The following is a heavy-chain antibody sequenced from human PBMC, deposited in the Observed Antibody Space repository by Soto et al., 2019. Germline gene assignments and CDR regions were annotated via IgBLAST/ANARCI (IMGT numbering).Heavy chain of an antibody. Sequence: GGSLRLSCAASGFSFSDYYMSWISQAPGKGLEWVSYISSSSNYTHYADSVAGRFTISRDNAKKSLYLQRNSLRADDTAVYYCAREFWSGSYTDYNGMDVWGQRTTVTVSS. D-gene: IGHD3-3*01. CDR1: GFSFSDYY. V-gene: IGHV3-11*06. CDR3: AREFWSGSYTDYNGMDV. CDR2: ISSSSNYT. J-gene: IGHJ6*02.